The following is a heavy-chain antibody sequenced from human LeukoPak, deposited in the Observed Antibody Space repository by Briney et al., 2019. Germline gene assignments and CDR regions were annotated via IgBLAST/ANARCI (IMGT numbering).Heavy chain of an antibody. J-gene: IGHJ4*02. D-gene: IGHD2-2*01. CDR2: ISSSGNYI. V-gene: IGHV3-21*05. CDR1: GFTFSSYS. Sequence: GGSLRLSCAASGFTFSSYSMNWVRQAPGKGLEWVSYISSSGNYIYYADSVKGRFTVSRDNAKNSVFLQMNSLRAEDTAVYYCTRDESRSISCYAQWGQGTLVTASS. CDR3: TRDESRSISCYAQ.